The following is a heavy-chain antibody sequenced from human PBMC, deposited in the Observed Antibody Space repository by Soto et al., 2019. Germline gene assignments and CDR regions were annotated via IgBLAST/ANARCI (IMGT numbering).Heavy chain of an antibody. V-gene: IGHV4-31*03. CDR1: GGSISSGGYY. CDR3: ARETAAGPNWFDP. CDR2: TYYSGST. D-gene: IGHD6-13*01. J-gene: IGHJ5*02. Sequence: PSETLSLTCTVSGGSISSGGYYWSWIRQHPGKGLEWIGYTYYSGSTYYNPSLKSRVTISVDTSKNQFSLKLSSVTAADTAVYYCARETAAGPNWFDPWGQGTLVTVSS.